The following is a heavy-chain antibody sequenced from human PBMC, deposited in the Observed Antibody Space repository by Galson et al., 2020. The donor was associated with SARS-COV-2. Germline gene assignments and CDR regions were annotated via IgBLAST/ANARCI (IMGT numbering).Heavy chain of an antibody. V-gene: IGHV3-30*04. D-gene: IGHD6-13*01. CDR2: ISSDGTKR. Sequence: QLGESLKISCRASGFTFSSSAMHWVRQAPGKGLEWVAIISSDGTKRYNSDSVKGRFTISRDNSKNTLYLQMDSLTTEDTAVYYCARETDDYTSRWYGHWGQVTLVTVSS. J-gene: IGHJ5*02. CDR1: GFTFSSSA. CDR3: ARETDDYTSRWYGH.